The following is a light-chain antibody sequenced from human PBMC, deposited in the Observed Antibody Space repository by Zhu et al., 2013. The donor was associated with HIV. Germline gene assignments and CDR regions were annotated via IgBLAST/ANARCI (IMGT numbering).Light chain of an antibody. J-gene: IGLJ2*01. CDR1: SPNIGENT. CDR2: END. Sequence: QSVLTQPPSVSGTPGQRVTISCSGTSPNIGENTLSWYKQVPGMAPKLLIGENDARPSGVPDRFSGSKSGTSGSLAISGLLPEDEGDYFCATWDDSLTGPVFGGGTRVTVL. V-gene: IGLV1-44*01. CDR3: ATWDDSLTGPV.